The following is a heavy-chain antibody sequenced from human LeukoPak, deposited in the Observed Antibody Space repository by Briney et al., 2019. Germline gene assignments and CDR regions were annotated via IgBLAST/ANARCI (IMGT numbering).Heavy chain of an antibody. D-gene: IGHD3-22*01. CDR3: ARVPDSSGYYSAAFDT. V-gene: IGHV4-31*03. J-gene: IGHJ3*02. Sequence: SETLSLTCTVSGGSISSGSYYWSWIRLLPGKGLEWIGYIYYSGNTYYNPSLKTRVTISLDTSKNQFSLKLTSVTAADTAVYYCARVPDSSGYYSAAFDTWGHGTMVTVSS. CDR2: IYYSGNT. CDR1: GGSISSGSYY.